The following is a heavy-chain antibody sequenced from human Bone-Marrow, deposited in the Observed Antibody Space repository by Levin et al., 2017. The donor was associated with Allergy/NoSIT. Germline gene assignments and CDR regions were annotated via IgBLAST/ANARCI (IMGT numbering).Heavy chain of an antibody. V-gene: IGHV3-7*01. CDR1: GFTFSSFW. Sequence: GGSLRLSCAASGFTFSSFWMSWVRQAPGKGLEWVANINQDGGEKYYVDSVKGRFTISRDNAKNSLYLQMNSLRAEDTAVYYCARDGGNPWFDYWGQGTLVTVSS. CDR3: ARDGGNPWFDY. J-gene: IGHJ4*02. CDR2: INQDGGEK. D-gene: IGHD4-23*01.